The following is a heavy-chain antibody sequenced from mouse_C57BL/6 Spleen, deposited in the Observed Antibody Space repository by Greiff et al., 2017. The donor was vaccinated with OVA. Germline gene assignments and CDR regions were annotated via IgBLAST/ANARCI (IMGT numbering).Heavy chain of an antibody. CDR2: IYPGDGDT. D-gene: IGHD1-1*01. CDR3: AREGTTVENYAMDY. Sequence: QVQLKESGPELVKPGASVKISCKASGYAFSSSWMNWVKQRPGKGLEWIGRIYPGDGDTNYNGKFKGKATLTADKSSSTAYMQLSSLTSEDSAVYFCAREGTTVENYAMDYWGQGTSVTVSS. J-gene: IGHJ4*01. CDR1: GYAFSSSW. V-gene: IGHV1-82*01.